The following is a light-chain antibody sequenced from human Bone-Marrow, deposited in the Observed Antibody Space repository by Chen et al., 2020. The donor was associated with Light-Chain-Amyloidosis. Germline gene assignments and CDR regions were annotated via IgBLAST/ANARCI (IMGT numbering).Light chain of an antibody. V-gene: IGKV1-5*03. CDR3: QQYNSYRCS. CDR1: QSISTW. Sequence: DIQMTQSPSTLSASVGDRVTITCRASQSISTWLAWYQQNPGNAPKLLIYEASNLETGVPSRFSGSGSGTEFTLTISSLQPDDFATYYCQQYNSYRCSFGQGTKLEIK. J-gene: IGKJ2*04. CDR2: EAS.